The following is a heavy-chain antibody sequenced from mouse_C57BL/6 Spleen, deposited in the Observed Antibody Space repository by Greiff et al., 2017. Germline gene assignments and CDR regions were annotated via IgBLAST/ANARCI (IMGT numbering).Heavy chain of an antibody. J-gene: IGHJ4*01. CDR2: ISSGGSYT. Sequence: EVQRVESGGDLVKPGGSLKLSCAASGFTFSSYGMSWVRQTPDKRLEWVATISSGGSYTYYPDSVKGRFTISRDNAKNTLYLQMSSLKSEDTAMYYCARLDSSGYYYAMDYWGQGTSVTVSS. CDR1: GFTFSSYG. V-gene: IGHV5-6*01. CDR3: ARLDSSGYYYAMDY. D-gene: IGHD3-2*02.